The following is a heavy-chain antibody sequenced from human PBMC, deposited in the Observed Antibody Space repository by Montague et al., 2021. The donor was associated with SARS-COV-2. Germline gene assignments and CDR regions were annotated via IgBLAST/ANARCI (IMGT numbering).Heavy chain of an antibody. CDR3: AKEGGSYYDSFWGDYRPRPPDS. D-gene: IGHD3-16*02. CDR2: ISGSGDNT. J-gene: IGHJ4*02. V-gene: IGHV3-23*01. Sequence: SLRLSCAASGFTFGSYGMNWVRQAPGKGLECVSFISGSGDNTYYADSVKGRFTISRDNSKNTLYLRMNSLGAEDTAVYYCAKEGGSYYDSFWGDYRPRPPDSWGQGTLVTVSS. CDR1: GFTFGSYG.